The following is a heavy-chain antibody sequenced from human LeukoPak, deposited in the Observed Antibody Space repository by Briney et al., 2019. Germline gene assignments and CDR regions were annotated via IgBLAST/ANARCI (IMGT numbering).Heavy chain of an antibody. V-gene: IGHV4-4*07. CDR3: ARDRNDYGGNFFDY. Sequence: PSETLSLTCTVSGGSISSYYWSWIRQPAGKGLEWIGRIYTSGSTNYNPSLKSRVTMSVDTSKNQFSLKLSSVTAADTAVYYCARDRNDYGGNFFDYWGQGTLVTVSS. CDR1: GGSISSYY. J-gene: IGHJ4*02. D-gene: IGHD4-23*01. CDR2: IYTSGST.